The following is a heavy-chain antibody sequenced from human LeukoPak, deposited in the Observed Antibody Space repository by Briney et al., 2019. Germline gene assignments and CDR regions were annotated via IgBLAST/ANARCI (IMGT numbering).Heavy chain of an antibody. CDR1: GFTFSSYA. CDR3: AKMGAKYYYGSGSYYNFDY. CDR2: VSGSGGST. V-gene: IGHV3-23*01. D-gene: IGHD3-10*01. Sequence: HGGSLRLSCAASGFTFSSYAMSWVRQAPGKGLEWVSAVSGSGGSTYYADSVKGRFTISRDNSKNTLYLQMNSLRAEDTAVYYCAKMGAKYYYGSGSYYNFDYWGQGTLVTVSS. J-gene: IGHJ4*02.